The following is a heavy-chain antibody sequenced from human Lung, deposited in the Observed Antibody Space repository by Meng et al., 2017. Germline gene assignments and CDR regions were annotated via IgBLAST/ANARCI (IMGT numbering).Heavy chain of an antibody. J-gene: IGHJ4*02. V-gene: IGHV3-21*01. Sequence: EVRLVESGGGLVTPGGSLRLSCAASGFTFSNYSMNWVRQAPGKELEWVSSISSDSRYIFYADSVKGRFTISRDNGKKLLYLQMNSLSPEDTAVFYCARFETVGVATGDFWGQGTLVTVSS. CDR3: ARFETVGVATGDF. CDR1: GFTFSNYS. CDR2: ISSDSRYI. D-gene: IGHD2-15*01.